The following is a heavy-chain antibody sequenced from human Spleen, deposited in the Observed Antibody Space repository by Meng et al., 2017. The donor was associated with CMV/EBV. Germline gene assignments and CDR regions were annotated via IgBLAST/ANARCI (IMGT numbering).Heavy chain of an antibody. CDR1: GYTFTGYY. CDR3: ARVEKYYYGSGSYFGYHYGMDV. J-gene: IGHJ6*02. V-gene: IGHV1-2*02. CDR2: INPNSGGT. D-gene: IGHD3-10*01. Sequence: ASVKVSCKASGYTFTGYYMHWVRQAPGQGLEWMGWINPNSGGTNYAQKFQGRVTMTRDTSISTAYMELSRLRSDDTAVYYCARVEKYYYGSGSYFGYHYGMDVWGQGTTVTVSS.